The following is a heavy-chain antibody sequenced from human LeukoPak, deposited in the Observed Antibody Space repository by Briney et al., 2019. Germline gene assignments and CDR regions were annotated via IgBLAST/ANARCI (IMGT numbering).Heavy chain of an antibody. CDR2: INPNSGGT. D-gene: IGHD6-13*01. Sequence: ASVKVSCKASGYTFTGYYMHWVRQAPGQGLEWMGWINPNSGGTNYAQKFQGRVTMTRDTSISTAYMELSRLRSDDTAVYYCASIIAAAGKGYYGMDVWGQGTTVTVSS. J-gene: IGHJ6*02. CDR3: ASIIAAAGKGYYGMDV. CDR1: GYTFTGYY. V-gene: IGHV1-2*02.